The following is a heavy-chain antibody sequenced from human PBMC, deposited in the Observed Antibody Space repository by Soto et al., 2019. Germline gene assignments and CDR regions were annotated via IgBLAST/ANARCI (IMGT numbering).Heavy chain of an antibody. J-gene: IGHJ4*01. CDR2: ISQTGANT. Sequence: GGSLRLSCFASGFTFASCGMNWVRQAPGKGMEWVAGISQTGANTYYADSVRGRFIISRDNSRKTVSLEMNSLRGKDSALYYCATEGARTTLKFDFWGHGTKVTVSS. CDR1: GFTFASCG. D-gene: IGHD1-26*01. V-gene: IGHV3-23*01. CDR3: ATEGARTTLKFDF.